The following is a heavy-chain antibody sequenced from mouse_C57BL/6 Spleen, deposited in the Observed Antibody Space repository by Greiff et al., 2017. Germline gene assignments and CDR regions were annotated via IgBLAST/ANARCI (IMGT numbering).Heavy chain of an antibody. CDR1: GYTFTSYW. D-gene: IGHD2-1*01. V-gene: IGHV1-59*01. Sequence: VQLQQPGAELVRPGTSVKLSCKASGYTFTSYWMHWVKQRPGQGLEWIGVIDPSDSYTNYNQKFKGKATLTVDTSSSTAYMQLSSLTSEDSAVYYCARERTIYYGNFDYWGQGTTLTVSS. CDR3: ARERTIYYGNFDY. CDR2: IDPSDSYT. J-gene: IGHJ2*01.